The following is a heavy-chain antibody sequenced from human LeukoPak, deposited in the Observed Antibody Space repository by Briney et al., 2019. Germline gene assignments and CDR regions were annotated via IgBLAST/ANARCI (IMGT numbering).Heavy chain of an antibody. CDR3: ARQRLRENYMDV. J-gene: IGHJ6*03. CDR1: GGTFSSYA. CDR2: IIPIFGTA. D-gene: IGHD3-10*01. Sequence: AASVKVSCKASGGTFSSYAISWVRQAPGQGLEWMGGIIPIFGTANYAQKFQGRVTVTTDESTSTAYMELSSLRSEDTAVYYCARQRLRENYMDVWGKGTTVTVSS. V-gene: IGHV1-69*05.